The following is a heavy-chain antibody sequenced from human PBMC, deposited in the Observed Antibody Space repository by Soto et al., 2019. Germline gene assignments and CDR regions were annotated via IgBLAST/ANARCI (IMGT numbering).Heavy chain of an antibody. Sequence: PSETLSLTCVVHGGSFSGHFWSWSCQPPGKGLEWIGEINHSGSTNYNPSLKSRVTISVDTSKNQFSLKLTSVTAADTAVYYCAGWAVGIMIFGVPKDYWGQGTLVTVSS. J-gene: IGHJ4*02. CDR1: GGSFSGHF. CDR2: INHSGST. V-gene: IGHV4-34*01. CDR3: AGWAVGIMIFGVPKDY. D-gene: IGHD3-3*01.